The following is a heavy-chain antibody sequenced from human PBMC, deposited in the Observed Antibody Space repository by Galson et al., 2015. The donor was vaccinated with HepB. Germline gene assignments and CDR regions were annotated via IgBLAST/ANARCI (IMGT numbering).Heavy chain of an antibody. CDR2: IWYDGTNK. J-gene: IGHJ6*03. CDR3: ATQGFTDVSGRDLYFYYYYYMDV. D-gene: IGHD5-24*01. CDR1: GFTFSTYA. Sequence: SLRLSCAASGFTFSTYAMHWVRQAPGKGLEWVAVIWYDGTNKYYGDSVKGRFTISRDNSKNTLFLEMNSLRVEDTAVYYCATQGFTDVSGRDLYFYYYYYMDVWGKGTTVTVSS. V-gene: IGHV3-33*04.